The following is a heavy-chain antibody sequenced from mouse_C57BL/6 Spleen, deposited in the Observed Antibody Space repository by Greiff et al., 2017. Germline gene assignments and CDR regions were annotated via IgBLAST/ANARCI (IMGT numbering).Heavy chain of an antibody. D-gene: IGHD1-1*01. J-gene: IGHJ2*01. CDR2: IDPANGNT. CDR1: GFNIKNTY. Sequence: VQLQQSVAELVRPGASVKLSCTASGFNIKNTYMHWVKQRPEQGLEWIGRIDPANGNTKYAPKFQGKATITADTSSNTAYLQLSSLTSEDTAIYYGARSGHYYGSSYAVYFDYWGQGTTLTVSS. CDR3: ARSGHYYGSSYAVYFDY. V-gene: IGHV14-3*01.